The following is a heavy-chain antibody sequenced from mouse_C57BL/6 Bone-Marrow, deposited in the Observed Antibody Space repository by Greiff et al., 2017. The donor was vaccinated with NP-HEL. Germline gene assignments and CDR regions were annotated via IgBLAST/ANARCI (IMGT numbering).Heavy chain of an antibody. J-gene: IGHJ2*01. V-gene: IGHV1-59*01. D-gene: IGHD1-1*01. Sequence: QVQLQQPGAELVRPGTSVKLSCKASGYTFTSYWMHWVKQRPGQGLEWIGVIDPSDSYTNYNQKFKGKATLTVDTSSSTAYMQLSSLTSEDSAVYYCARKILREYYFDYWGQGTTLTVSS. CDR2: IDPSDSYT. CDR1: GYTFTSYW. CDR3: ARKILREYYFDY.